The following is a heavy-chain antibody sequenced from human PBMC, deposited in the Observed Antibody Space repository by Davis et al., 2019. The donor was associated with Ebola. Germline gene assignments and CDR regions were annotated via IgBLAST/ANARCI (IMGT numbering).Heavy chain of an antibody. CDR2: VHGGNGNT. CDR1: GFILTNYA. J-gene: IGHJ6*04. Sequence: AASVKVSCKASGFILTNYAIHWVRQAPGQRLEWMGWVHGGNGNTKYSQKFQGRVTITADESTSTAYMELRSLRYDDTAVYYCARGPGDEDYYFAMDVWGEGTTVTVSS. V-gene: IGHV1-3*01. CDR3: ARGPGDEDYYFAMDV. D-gene: IGHD7-27*01.